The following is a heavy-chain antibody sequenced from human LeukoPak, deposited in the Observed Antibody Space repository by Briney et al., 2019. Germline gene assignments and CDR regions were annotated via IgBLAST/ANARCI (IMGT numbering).Heavy chain of an antibody. CDR2: IYYSGST. D-gene: IGHD2-2*03. CDR1: GGSISSYY. V-gene: IGHV4-59*01. CDR3: ARGGVGIVVVPAARGFDP. Sequence: PSETLSLTCTVSGGSISSYYWSWIRQPPGKGLEWIGYIYYSGSTNYNPSLKSRVTISVDTSKNQFSLKLSSVTAADTAVYYCARGGVGIVVVPAARGFDPWGQGTLVTVSS. J-gene: IGHJ5*02.